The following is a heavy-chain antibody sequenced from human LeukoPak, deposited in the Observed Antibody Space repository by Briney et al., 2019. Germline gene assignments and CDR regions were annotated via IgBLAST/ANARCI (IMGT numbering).Heavy chain of an antibody. CDR1: GFTFSRFW. CDR3: PSDPFRSNWFDP. CDR2: INPSGSTT. D-gene: IGHD3-3*02. Sequence: GGSLRLSCVASGFTFSRFWMTWVRQAPGQGLEWVANINPSGSTTDYVDSGRGRFTISRDNAKNYLFLQMNSLRAEDTAVYYCPSDPFRSNWFDPWGQGTLVTVSS. V-gene: IGHV3-7*05. J-gene: IGHJ5*02.